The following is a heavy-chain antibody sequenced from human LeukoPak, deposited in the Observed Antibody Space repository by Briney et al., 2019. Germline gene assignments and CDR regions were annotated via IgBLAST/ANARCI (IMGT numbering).Heavy chain of an antibody. CDR3: ARDHPLPDV. J-gene: IGHJ6*02. CDR1: GGSISSFY. CDR2: VYYSGST. Sequence: SETLSLTCTVSGGSISSFYWSWIRQPPGKGLEWIGYVYYSGSTYYNPSLESRVTISVDTSKNQFSLKLGSVTAADTAVYYCARDHPLPDVWGQGTTVTVSS. V-gene: IGHV4-59*01.